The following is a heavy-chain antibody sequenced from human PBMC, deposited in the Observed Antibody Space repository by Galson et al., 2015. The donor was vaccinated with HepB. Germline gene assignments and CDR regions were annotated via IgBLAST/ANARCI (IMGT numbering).Heavy chain of an antibody. Sequence: SLRLSCAASGFTFSSYAMSWVRQAPGKGLEWVSVISGSGGSTCYADSVKGRFTISRDNSKNTLYLQMNSLSAEDTAVYYCAKALAAAGTSPSDAFDIQGQGTMVTVSS. J-gene: IGHJ3*02. CDR3: AKALAAAGTSPSDAFDI. V-gene: IGHV3-23*01. CDR1: GFTFSSYA. CDR2: ISGSGGST. D-gene: IGHD6-13*01.